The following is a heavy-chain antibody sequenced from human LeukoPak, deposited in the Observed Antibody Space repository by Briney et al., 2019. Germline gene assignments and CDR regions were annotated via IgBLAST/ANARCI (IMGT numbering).Heavy chain of an antibody. J-gene: IGHJ4*02. V-gene: IGHV3-21*01. CDR2: ISSSSSYI. D-gene: IGHD3-10*01. CDR1: GFTFSSYS. Sequence: GGSLRLSCAASGFTFSSYSMNWVRQAPGKGLEWVSSISSSSSYIYYADSVKGRFTISRDNAKNSLYLQMNSLRAEDTAVYYCARTGEGSGRSKYFDYWGQGTLVTVSS. CDR3: ARTGEGSGRSKYFDY.